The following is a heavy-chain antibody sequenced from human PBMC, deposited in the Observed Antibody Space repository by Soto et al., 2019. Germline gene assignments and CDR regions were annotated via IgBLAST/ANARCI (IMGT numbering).Heavy chain of an antibody. V-gene: IGHV3-21*01. J-gene: IGHJ6*02. Sequence: GGSLRLSCAASGFTFSNYNINWIRQAPGKGLEWVSSISASSSYIFYADSVKGRFTISRDNAKNSLYLQMNSLRAEDTAVYYCARERVVVIGNPSKERRADYYYYGMDVWGQGTTVTVSS. CDR3: ARERVVVIGNPSKERRADYYYYGMDV. CDR2: ISASSSYI. CDR1: GFTFSNYN. D-gene: IGHD3-22*01.